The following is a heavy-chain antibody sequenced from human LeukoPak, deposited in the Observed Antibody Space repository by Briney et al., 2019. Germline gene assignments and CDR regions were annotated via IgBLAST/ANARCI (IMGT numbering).Heavy chain of an antibody. J-gene: IGHJ6*02. V-gene: IGHV3-21*01. CDR1: GFTFSSYS. CDR3: ARSLSQLLDLGMDV. CDR2: ISSSSSYI. Sequence: GGSLRLSCAASGFTFSSYSMNWVRQAPGKGLEWVSSISSSSSYIYYADSVKGRFTISRDNAKNSLYLQMNSLRAEDTAVYYCARSLSQLLDLGMDVWGQGTTVTVSS. D-gene: IGHD2-2*01.